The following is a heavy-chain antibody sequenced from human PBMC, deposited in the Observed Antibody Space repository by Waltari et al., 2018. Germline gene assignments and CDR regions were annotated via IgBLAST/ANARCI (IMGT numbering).Heavy chain of an antibody. V-gene: IGHV4-38-2*01. D-gene: IGHD3-10*01. Sequence: QVQLQESGPGLVKPSETLSLTCAVSGYSISSGYYWGWIRQPPGKGLEWIGSIYHSGSTYYNPSLKSRVTISVDTSKSQFSLKLSSVTAADTAVYYCAITMVRGVPFDYWGQGTLVTVSS. CDR3: AITMVRGVPFDY. J-gene: IGHJ4*02. CDR1: GYSISSGYY. CDR2: IYHSGST.